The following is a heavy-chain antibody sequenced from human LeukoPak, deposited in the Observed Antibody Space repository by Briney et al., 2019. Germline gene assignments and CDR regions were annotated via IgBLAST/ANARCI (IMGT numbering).Heavy chain of an antibody. CDR3: ARQYSSSSEAYFDY. CDR1: GGSIIGYY. CDR2: IYYSGST. D-gene: IGHD6-6*01. Sequence: SETLSLTCAASGGSIIGYYWSWIRQPPGNGLNLIVYIYYSGSTNYNPSLKSRVTISVDTSKNQLALRLTSVTAADTAVYYCARQYSSSSEAYFDYWGQGTLVTVSS. J-gene: IGHJ4*02. V-gene: IGHV4-59*01.